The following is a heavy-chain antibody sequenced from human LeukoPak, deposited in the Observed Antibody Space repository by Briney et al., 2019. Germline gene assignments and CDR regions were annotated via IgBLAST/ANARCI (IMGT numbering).Heavy chain of an antibody. J-gene: IGHJ3*02. D-gene: IGHD4-11*01. CDR3: ARFTTTRGAFDI. Sequence: ASVKVSCKASGYTFTSYDINWGRQATGQGLEWMGWMNPNSGNTGYAQKFQGRVTMTRNTSISTAYMELSSLRSEDTAVYYCARFTTTRGAFDIWGQGTMVTVSS. V-gene: IGHV1-8*01. CDR1: GYTFTSYD. CDR2: MNPNSGNT.